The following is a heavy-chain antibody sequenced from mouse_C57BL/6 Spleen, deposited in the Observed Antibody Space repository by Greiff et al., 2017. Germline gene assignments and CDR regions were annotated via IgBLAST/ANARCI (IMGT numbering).Heavy chain of an antibody. CDR2: INPSSGYT. CDR1: GYTFTSYW. J-gene: IGHJ3*01. D-gene: IGHD2-4*01. CDR3: ARSHDYDGAWFAY. Sequence: QVQLKESGAELAKPGASVKLSCKASGYTFTSYWMHWVKQRPGQGLEWIGYINPSSGYTKYNQKFKDKATLTADKSSSTAYMQLSSLTYEDSAVYYCARSHDYDGAWFAYWGQGTLVTVSA. V-gene: IGHV1-7*01.